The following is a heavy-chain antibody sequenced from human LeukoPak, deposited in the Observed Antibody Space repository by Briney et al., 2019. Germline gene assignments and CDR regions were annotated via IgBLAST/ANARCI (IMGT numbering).Heavy chain of an antibody. CDR1: GGSFSGYY. D-gene: IGHD5-18*01. Sequence: PSETLSLTCAVYGGSFSGYYWSWIRQPPGKGLEWIGEINHSGSTNYNPSLKSRVTISVDTSKNQSSLKLSSVTAADTAVYYCARISSYGYLGFDYWGQGTLVTVSS. J-gene: IGHJ4*02. CDR3: ARISSYGYLGFDY. V-gene: IGHV4-34*01. CDR2: INHSGST.